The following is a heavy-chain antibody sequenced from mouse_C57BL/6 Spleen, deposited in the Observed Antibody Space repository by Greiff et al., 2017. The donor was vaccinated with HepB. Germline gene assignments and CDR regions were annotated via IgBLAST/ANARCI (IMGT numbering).Heavy chain of an antibody. Sequence: VQLQQPGPGLVQPSQSLSITCTVSGFSLTSYGVHWVRQSPGKGLEWLGVIWRGGSTDYNAAFMSRLSITKDNSKSQVFFKMNSLQADDTAIYYCATSYYSNYERAMDYWGQGTSVTVSS. J-gene: IGHJ4*01. CDR2: IWRGGST. V-gene: IGHV2-5*01. CDR1: GFSLTSYG. CDR3: ATSYYSNYERAMDY. D-gene: IGHD2-5*01.